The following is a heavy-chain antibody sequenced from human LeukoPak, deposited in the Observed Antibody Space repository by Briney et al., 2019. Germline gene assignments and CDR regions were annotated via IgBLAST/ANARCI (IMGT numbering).Heavy chain of an antibody. Sequence: PSETLSLTCTVSGGSISSYYWSWIRQPPGKGREWIGYIYYSGSTNYNPSLKSRVTISVDTSKNQFSLKLSSVTAADTAVYYCARATMVRGVVDAFDIWGQGTMVTVSS. CDR2: IYYSGST. CDR3: ARATMVRGVVDAFDI. J-gene: IGHJ3*02. CDR1: GGSISSYY. V-gene: IGHV4-59*01. D-gene: IGHD3-10*01.